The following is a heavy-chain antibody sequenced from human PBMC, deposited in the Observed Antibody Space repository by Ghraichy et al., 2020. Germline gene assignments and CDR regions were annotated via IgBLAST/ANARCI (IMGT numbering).Heavy chain of an antibody. D-gene: IGHD3-9*01. V-gene: IGHV3-49*03. Sequence: SCTSSGFTFGDFGMHWFRQAPGKGLEWVAYIRAMDYGGSAEYAASVKGRFTVSRDDSKGIAFLHMTALKTEDTAVYYCAILRYFAYYFDCWGQGTLVTVSS. CDR3: AILRYFAYYFDC. CDR2: IRAMDYGGSA. J-gene: IGHJ4*02. CDR1: GFTFGDFG.